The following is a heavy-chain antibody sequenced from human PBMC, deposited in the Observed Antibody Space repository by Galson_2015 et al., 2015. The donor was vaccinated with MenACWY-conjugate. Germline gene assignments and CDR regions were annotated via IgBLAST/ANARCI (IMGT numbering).Heavy chain of an antibody. D-gene: IGHD7-27*01. CDR1: GFSLSTSGVG. J-gene: IGHJ5*02. Sequence: PALVKPTQTLTLTCTFSGFSLSTSGVGVGWIRQPPGKALEWLAVIYWDDDKRYSPSLNNRLAIMKDTSKNQVVLTMTNMDPVDTGTYYCAHRRAGPNWDSGCFDPWGRGTLVTVSS. CDR2: IYWDDDK. CDR3: AHRRAGPNWDSGCFDP. V-gene: IGHV2-5*02.